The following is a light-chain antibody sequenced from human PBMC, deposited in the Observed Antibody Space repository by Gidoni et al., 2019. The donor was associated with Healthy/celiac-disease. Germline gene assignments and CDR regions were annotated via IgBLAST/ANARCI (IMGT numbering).Light chain of an antibody. J-gene: IGKJ1*01. CDR3: QQYGSSPQT. V-gene: IGKV3-20*01. Sequence: IVLTQTTGTLSLSPGESATLSCRASQRVSSSYLTWYQQKPGQAPRLLIYGASSRATGIPDRFSGSGSGTDFTLTISRLEPEDFAVYYCQQYGSSPQTFGQGTKVEIK. CDR2: GAS. CDR1: QRVSSSY.